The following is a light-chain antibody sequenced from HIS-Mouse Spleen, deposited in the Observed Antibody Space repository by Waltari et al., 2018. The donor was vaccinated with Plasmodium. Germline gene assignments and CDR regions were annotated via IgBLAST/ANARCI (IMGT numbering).Light chain of an antibody. CDR1: SSDVGGSNY. J-gene: IGLJ1*01. V-gene: IGLV2-11*01. Sequence: QSALTQPRSVSGSPGQSVTISCTGTSSDVGGSNYVSWYQQHPGKAPNRRIYDVSTRPSGVPERFSGSKSGNTASLTISGLQAEDEADYYCCSYAGSYTYVFGTGTKVTVL. CDR3: CSYAGSYTYV. CDR2: DVS.